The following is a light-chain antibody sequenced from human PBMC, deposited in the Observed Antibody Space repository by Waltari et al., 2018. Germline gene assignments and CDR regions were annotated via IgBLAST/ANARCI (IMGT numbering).Light chain of an antibody. CDR1: AGAVPSSHY. J-gene: IGLJ3*02. V-gene: IGLV7-46*01. CDR3: LLSYSGVRV. Sequence: QAVVTQEPSLTVSPGGPVTLTCGSSAGAVPSSHYPYWFQQKPGQAPRTLIYDITSRHSWTPARFSGSLLGGKVALTLSGAQPEDEADYYCLLSYSGVRVFGGGTKLTVL. CDR2: DIT.